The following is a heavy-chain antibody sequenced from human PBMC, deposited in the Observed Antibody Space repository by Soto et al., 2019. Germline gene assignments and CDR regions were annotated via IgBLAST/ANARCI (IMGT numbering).Heavy chain of an antibody. CDR1: GGSISTYY. J-gene: IGHJ2*01. Sequence: SETLSLTCTVSGGSISTYYWSWIRQPAGKGLEWIGRIYTSGSTNYNSSLKSRVTMSVDTSKNQFSLRLTSVTAAHTAVYYCARDHLNWYFDLWGRGTLVTVSS. V-gene: IGHV4-4*07. CDR2: IYTSGST. CDR3: ARDHLNWYFDL.